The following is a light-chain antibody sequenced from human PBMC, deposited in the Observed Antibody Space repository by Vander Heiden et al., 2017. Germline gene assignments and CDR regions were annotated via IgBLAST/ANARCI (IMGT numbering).Light chain of an antibody. J-gene: IGKJ1*01. Sequence: DIVMTQSPDSLAVSLGERATINCKSSQSVLYSSNNKNYLAWYQQKPGQPPKLLIYWASTRESGVPDRFSGSESGTDFTLTISSLQAEDVAVYYCQQDDSTPLTFGQGTKVEIK. CDR3: QQDDSTPLT. CDR1: QSVLYSSNNKNY. V-gene: IGKV4-1*01. CDR2: WAS.